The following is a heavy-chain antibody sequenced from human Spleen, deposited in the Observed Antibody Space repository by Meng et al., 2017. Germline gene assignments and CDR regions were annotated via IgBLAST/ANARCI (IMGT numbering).Heavy chain of an antibody. D-gene: IGHD6-13*01. CDR3: ARLLLAAAGAY. V-gene: IGHV4-34*01. CDR1: GESFSRYY. CDR2: INHSGDT. J-gene: IGHJ4*02. Sequence: SQTLSLTCGVHGESFSRYYWSWIRQSPGKGLEWLGEINHSGDTNYNPSLKSRVTMSVDTSKNQFSLKLSSVTAADTAVYYCARLLLAAAGAYWGQGTLVTVSS.